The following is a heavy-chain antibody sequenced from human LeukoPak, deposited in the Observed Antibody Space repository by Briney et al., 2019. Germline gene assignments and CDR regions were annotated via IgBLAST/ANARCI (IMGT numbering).Heavy chain of an antibody. CDR2: IYYSGST. CDR1: GGSISSYY. Sequence: PSETLSLTCTVSGGSISSYYWSWIRQPPGKGLEWIGYIYYSGSTNYNPSLKSRVTISADTSKNQFSLKLSSVTAADTAVYYCARGFGQLHSNWFDPWGQGTLVTVSS. V-gene: IGHV4-59*01. J-gene: IGHJ5*02. CDR3: ARGFGQLHSNWFDP. D-gene: IGHD2-2*01.